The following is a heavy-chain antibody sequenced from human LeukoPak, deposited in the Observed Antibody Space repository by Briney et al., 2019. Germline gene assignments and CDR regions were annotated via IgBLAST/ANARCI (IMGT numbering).Heavy chain of an antibody. D-gene: IGHD6-25*01. J-gene: IGHJ4*02. Sequence: SETLSLTCTVSGYSISSGYYWGWIRQPPGKGLEWIGSIYHSGSTYYNPSLKSRVTISVDTSKNQFSLKLSSVTAADTAVYYCARDPSGHFDYWGQGTLVTVSS. CDR1: GYSISSGYY. V-gene: IGHV4-38-2*02. CDR3: ARDPSGHFDY. CDR2: IYHSGST.